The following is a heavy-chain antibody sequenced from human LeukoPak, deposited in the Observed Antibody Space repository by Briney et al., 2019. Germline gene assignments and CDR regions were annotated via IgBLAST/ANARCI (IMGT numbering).Heavy chain of an antibody. J-gene: IGHJ4*02. D-gene: IGHD3-10*01. CDR3: AKSLRDGSGSYPQGY. Sequence: GGSLRLSCAASRFTFSDYYMSWIRQAPGKGLEWVSYISSSGSTIYYADSVKGRFTISRGNAKNSLYLQMNSLRAEDTAVYYCAKSLRDGSGSYPQGYWGQGTLVTVSS. V-gene: IGHV3-11*04. CDR2: ISSSGSTI. CDR1: RFTFSDYY.